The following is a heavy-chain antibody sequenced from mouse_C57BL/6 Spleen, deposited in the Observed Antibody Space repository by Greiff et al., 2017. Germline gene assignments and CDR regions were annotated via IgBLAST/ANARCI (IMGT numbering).Heavy chain of an antibody. D-gene: IGHD2-1*01. Sequence: VQLQESGPELVKPGASVKISCKASGYAFSSSWMNWVKQRPGKGLEWIGRIYPGDGDTNYNGKFKGKATLTADKSSSTAYMQLSSLTSEDSAVYFCARRGGIYYGNYNYYAMDYWGQGTSVTVSS. CDR3: ARRGGIYYGNYNYYAMDY. CDR2: IYPGDGDT. CDR1: GYAFSSSW. J-gene: IGHJ4*01. V-gene: IGHV1-82*01.